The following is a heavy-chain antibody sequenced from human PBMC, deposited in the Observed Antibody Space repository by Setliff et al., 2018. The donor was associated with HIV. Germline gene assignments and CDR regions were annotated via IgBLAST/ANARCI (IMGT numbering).Heavy chain of an antibody. Sequence: HPGGSLRLSCAASGFTVSSHYMTWVRQAPGKGLEWVSVIYSGGDAYYAGSVKGRFTISRDNSKNTLYLQMNSLRAEDTAVYYCARPLLRTNPVYGILGNWFDSWGRGTLVTVSS. D-gene: IGHD2-8*01. CDR2: IYSGGDA. J-gene: IGHJ5*01. CDR3: ARPLLRTNPVYGILGNWFDS. CDR1: GFTVSSHY. V-gene: IGHV3-53*01.